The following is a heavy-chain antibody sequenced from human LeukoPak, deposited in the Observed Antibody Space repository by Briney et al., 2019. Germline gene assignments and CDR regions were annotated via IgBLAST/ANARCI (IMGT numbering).Heavy chain of an antibody. J-gene: IGHJ4*02. Sequence: SGPTLGNPTQTPTLTCTFSGFSLSTSGLCVSWIRPPPGKALEWLARIDWDGDKWYSTSLKTRLTISKDTSKNQVVLTMTNMDPVDTATYYCARKGSAWNYFDYWGQGALVTVSS. CDR1: GFSLSTSGLC. CDR2: IDWDGDK. CDR3: ARKGSAWNYFDY. D-gene: IGHD6-19*01. V-gene: IGHV2-70*11.